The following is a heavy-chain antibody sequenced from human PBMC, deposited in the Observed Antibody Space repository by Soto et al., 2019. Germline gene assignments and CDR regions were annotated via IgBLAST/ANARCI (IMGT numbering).Heavy chain of an antibody. D-gene: IGHD5-18*01. CDR2: IIPIFGTA. V-gene: IGHV1-69*12. CDR3: ARGPRGYSYGSYYFDY. J-gene: IGHJ4*02. CDR1: GGTFSSYA. Sequence: QVQLVQSGAEVKKPGSSVKVSCKASGGTFSSYAISWVRQAPGQGLEWMGGIIPIFGTANYAQKFQGRVRITADESTSTAYMELSSLRSEDTAVYYCARGPRGYSYGSYYFDYWGQGTLVTVSS.